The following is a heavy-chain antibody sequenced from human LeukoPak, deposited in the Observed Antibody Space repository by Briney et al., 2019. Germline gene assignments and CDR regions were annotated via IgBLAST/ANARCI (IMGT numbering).Heavy chain of an antibody. CDR1: GYTFTSYY. CDR2: MNPNSGNT. J-gene: IGHJ5*02. D-gene: IGHD3-10*01. V-gene: IGHV1-8*02. CDR3: ARRSRYYGSGTNWFDP. Sequence: ASVKVSCKASGYTFTSYYMHWVRQAPGQGLEWMGWMNPNSGNTGYAQKFQGRITMTRNTSISTAYMELSSLRSEDTAVYYCARRSRYYGSGTNWFDPWGQGTLVTVSS.